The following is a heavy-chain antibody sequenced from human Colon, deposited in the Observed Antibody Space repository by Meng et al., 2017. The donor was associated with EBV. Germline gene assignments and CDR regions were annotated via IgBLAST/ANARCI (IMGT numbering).Heavy chain of an antibody. D-gene: IGHD2-21*02. V-gene: IGHV4-31*03. Sequence: QVQLQESGPGLVKPSQTLSLTCTVSGGSISSGGFYWSWIRQHPGKGLEWIGYIYYSGSTYYNPSLRSRVAISIDTSKNQFSLKLTSVTAADTAVYYCERVKDCGGDCYSDNWGQGTLGTVSS. CDR3: ERVKDCGGDCYSDN. CDR2: IYYSGST. J-gene: IGHJ4*02. CDR1: GGSISSGGFY.